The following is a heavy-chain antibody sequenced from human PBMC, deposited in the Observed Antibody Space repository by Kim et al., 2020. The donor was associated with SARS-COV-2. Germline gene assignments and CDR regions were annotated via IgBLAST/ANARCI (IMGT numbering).Heavy chain of an antibody. V-gene: IGHV3-7*01. CDR3: AREGDFWSGYYPLDY. Sequence: DSVKGRSTISRDNAKNSLYLQRNSLRAEDTAVYYRAREGDFWSGYYPLDYWGQGTLVTVSS. J-gene: IGHJ4*02. D-gene: IGHD3-3*01.